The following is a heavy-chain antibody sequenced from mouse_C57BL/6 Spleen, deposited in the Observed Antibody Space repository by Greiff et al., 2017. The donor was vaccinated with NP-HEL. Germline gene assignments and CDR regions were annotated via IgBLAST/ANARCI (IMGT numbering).Heavy chain of an antibody. J-gene: IGHJ3*01. CDR1: GYSITSGYY. D-gene: IGHD5-1*01. Sequence: VQLKESGPGLVKPSQSLSLTCSVTGYSITSGYYWNWIRQFPGNKLEWMGYISYDGSNNYNPSLKNRISITRDTSKNQFFLKLNSVTTEDTATYYCARDFYLLRFAYWGQGTLVTVSA. CDR3: ARDFYLLRFAY. CDR2: ISYDGSN. V-gene: IGHV3-6*01.